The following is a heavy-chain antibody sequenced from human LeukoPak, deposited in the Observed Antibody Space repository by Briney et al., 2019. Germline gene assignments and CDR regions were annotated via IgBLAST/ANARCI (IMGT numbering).Heavy chain of an antibody. V-gene: IGHV1-2*05. CDR2: INPNSAGT. D-gene: IGHD2-2*01. J-gene: IGHJ3*02. CDR3: ARPCSSTSCQFYDAFDI. Sequence: ASVKVSCKASGYTFTGYYIHWVRQAPGQGLEWMGRINPNSAGTNYAQKFQGRVTMTRDTSISTAYMDLSRLTSDDTVVYYCARPCSSTSCQFYDAFDIWGQGTMVTVSS. CDR1: GYTFTGYY.